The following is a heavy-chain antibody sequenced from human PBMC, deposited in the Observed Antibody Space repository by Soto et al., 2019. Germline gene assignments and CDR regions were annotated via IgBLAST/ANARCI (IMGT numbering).Heavy chain of an antibody. CDR2: LYYSGST. D-gene: IGHD6-19*01. J-gene: IGHJ4*02. V-gene: IGHV4-31*03. CDR1: GGSISSGGYY. CDR3: ARAETYSSGWYVDY. Sequence: QLQLQESGPGLVKPSQTLSLTCTVSGGSISSGGYYWSWIRQHPGKGLEWIGYLYYSGSTYYNPSIKSRVTISVDTSKNQFSLKLSSVTAADTAVYYCARAETYSSGWYVDYWGQGTLVTVSS.